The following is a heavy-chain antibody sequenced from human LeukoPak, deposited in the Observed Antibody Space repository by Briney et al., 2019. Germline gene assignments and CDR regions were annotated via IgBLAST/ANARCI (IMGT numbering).Heavy chain of an antibody. V-gene: IGHV1-18*01. Sequence: ASVKVSCKASGYTFTSYGISWVRQAPGQGLEWMGWISAYNGNTNYAQKLQGRVTMTTDTSTSTAYMELRSLRSDDTAVYYCAVTLTGSHHDAFDIWGQGTMVTVSS. J-gene: IGHJ3*02. D-gene: IGHD3-9*01. CDR3: AVTLTGSHHDAFDI. CDR1: GYTFTSYG. CDR2: ISAYNGNT.